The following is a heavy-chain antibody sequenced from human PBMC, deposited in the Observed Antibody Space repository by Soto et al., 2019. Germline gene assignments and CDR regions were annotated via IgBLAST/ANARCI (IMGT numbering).Heavy chain of an antibody. J-gene: IGHJ6*02. D-gene: IGHD3-10*01. CDR1: GYTFTSYG. CDR2: ISAYNGNT. Sequence: GASVKVSCKASGYTFTSYGISWVRQAPGQGLERMGWISAYNGNTNYAQKLQGRVTMTTDTSTSTAYMELRSLRSDDTAVYYCASYKSSSGKQPHYYYGMDVWGQGTTVTVSS. V-gene: IGHV1-18*01. CDR3: ASYKSSSGKQPHYYYGMDV.